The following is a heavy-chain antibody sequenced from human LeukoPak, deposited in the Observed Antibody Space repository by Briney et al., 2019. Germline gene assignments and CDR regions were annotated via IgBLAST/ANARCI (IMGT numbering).Heavy chain of an antibody. CDR1: GFTFSNAW. CDR2: IKSKTDGGTT. V-gene: IGHV3-15*01. Sequence: GGSLRLSCAASGFTFSNAWMSWVRQAPGKGLEWVGRIKSKTDGGTTDYAAPVKGRFTISRDDSKNTLYLQMNSLKTEDTAVYYCTTSSSYSGDAFDIWGQGTMVTVSS. CDR3: TTSSSYSGDAFDI. D-gene: IGHD3-22*01. J-gene: IGHJ3*02.